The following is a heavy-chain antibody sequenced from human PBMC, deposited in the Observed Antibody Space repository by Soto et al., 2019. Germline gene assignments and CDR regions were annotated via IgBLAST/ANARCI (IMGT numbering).Heavy chain of an antibody. Sequence: QVQLQQWGAGLLKPSETLSLTCAVYGGSFSGYYWSWIRQPPGKGLEWIGEINHSGSTNYNPSLTSRVTIAVDTSKNPFSLKLSSVTAADTAVYYCARGRGSSWYPIDYWGQGTLVTVSS. D-gene: IGHD6-13*01. CDR1: GGSFSGYY. V-gene: IGHV4-34*01. CDR2: INHSGST. J-gene: IGHJ4*02. CDR3: ARGRGSSWYPIDY.